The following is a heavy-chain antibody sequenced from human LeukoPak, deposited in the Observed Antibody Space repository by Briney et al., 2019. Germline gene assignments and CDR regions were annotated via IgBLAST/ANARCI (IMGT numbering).Heavy chain of an antibody. V-gene: IGHV1-2*02. CDR1: GYSLTGYY. J-gene: IGHJ5*02. D-gene: IGHD5-18*01. CDR2: INPSSGDT. Sequence: ASVKVSCKTSGYSLTGYYIHWVRQAPGQGPEWMGWINPSSGDTKYAQKFQVRVTMTRDTSINTAYMELSSLRSDDTAVYYCARFAGYSFGFGGYHWFDPWGQGTLVTVSS. CDR3: ARFAGYSFGFGGYHWFDP.